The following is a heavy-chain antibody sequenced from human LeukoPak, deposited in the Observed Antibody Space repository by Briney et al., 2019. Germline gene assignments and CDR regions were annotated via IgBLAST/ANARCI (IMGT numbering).Heavy chain of an antibody. D-gene: IGHD6-13*01. CDR2: INHSGST. Sequence: SETLSLTCAVYGGYFSGYYWSWIRQPPGKGLEWIGEINHSGSTNYNPSLKSRVTISVDTSKNQFSLKLSSVTAADTAVYYCARGEVAAGTFDYWGQGTLVTVSS. J-gene: IGHJ4*02. CDR3: ARGEVAAGTFDY. CDR1: GGYFSGYY. V-gene: IGHV4-34*01.